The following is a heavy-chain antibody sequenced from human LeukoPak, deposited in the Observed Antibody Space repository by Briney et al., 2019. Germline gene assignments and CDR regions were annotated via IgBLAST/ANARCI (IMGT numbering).Heavy chain of an antibody. J-gene: IGHJ4*02. D-gene: IGHD3-22*01. CDR3: AKGTYYYDSSGSFFDY. V-gene: IGHV3-23*01. Sequence: GGSLRLSCAASGFTFSNYAMSWVRQAPGKGLEWVSTITTGDSTYYADSVKGRFTISRDNSKNTLYLQMNSLRAEDTAVYYCAKGTYYYDSSGSFFDYWGQGTLVTVSS. CDR2: ITTGDST. CDR1: GFTFSNYA.